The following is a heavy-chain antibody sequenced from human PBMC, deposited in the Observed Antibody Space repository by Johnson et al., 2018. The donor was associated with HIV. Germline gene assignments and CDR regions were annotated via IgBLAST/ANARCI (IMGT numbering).Heavy chain of an antibody. CDR1: GFTFSSYA. J-gene: IGHJ3*02. CDR3: ARAVTPFGDWEAFDS. D-gene: IGHD3-10*01. CDR2: ISYDGGNK. Sequence: QVQLVESGGGVVQPGRSLRLSCAASGFTFSSYAMHWVRQAPGKGLEWVAVISYDGGNKYYADSVKGRFTISRDNSKNKLYLQMNSLRAEDTAVYYCARAVTPFGDWEAFDSWGQGTMVTVSS. V-gene: IGHV3-30-3*01.